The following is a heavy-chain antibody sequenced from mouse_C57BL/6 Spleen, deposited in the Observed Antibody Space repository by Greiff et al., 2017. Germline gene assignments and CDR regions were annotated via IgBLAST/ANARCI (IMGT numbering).Heavy chain of an antibody. V-gene: IGHV1-72*01. CDR3: ARGAYYSNYLYYYAMDY. CDR1: GYTFTSYW. D-gene: IGHD2-5*01. CDR2: IDPNSGGT. Sequence: QVQLQQPGAELVKPGASVKLSCKASGYTFTSYWMHWVKQRPGRGLEWIGRIDPNSGGTKYNEKFKSKATLTVDKPSSTAYMQLSSLTSEDSAVYYCARGAYYSNYLYYYAMDYWGQGTSVTVSS. J-gene: IGHJ4*01.